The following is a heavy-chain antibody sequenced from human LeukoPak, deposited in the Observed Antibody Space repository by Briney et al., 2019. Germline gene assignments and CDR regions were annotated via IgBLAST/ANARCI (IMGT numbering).Heavy chain of an antibody. J-gene: IGHJ4*02. CDR2: INHSGST. CDR1: GGSFSGYY. CDR3: VTYYFDSSGPKKNY. V-gene: IGHV4-34*01. Sequence: SEILSLTCAVYGGSFSGYYWSWIRQPPGKGLEWIGEINHSGSTNYNPSLKSRVTISVDTSKKQFSLKLSSVTAADTAVYYCVTYYFDSSGPKKNYWGQGTLVTASS. D-gene: IGHD3-22*01.